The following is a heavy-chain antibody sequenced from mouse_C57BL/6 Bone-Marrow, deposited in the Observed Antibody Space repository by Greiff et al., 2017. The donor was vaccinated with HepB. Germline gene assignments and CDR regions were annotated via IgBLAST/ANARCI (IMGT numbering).Heavy chain of an antibody. J-gene: IGHJ4*01. CDR2: IDPSDSYT. CDR3: ARDDYYGSSYDAMDY. CDR1: GYTFTSYW. V-gene: IGHV1-50*01. D-gene: IGHD1-1*01. Sequence: QVQLQQPGAELVKPGASVKLSCKASGYTFTSYWMQWVKQRPGQGLEWIGEIDPSDSYTNYNQKFKGKATLTVDTSSSTAYMQLSSLTTEDSAVDYGARDDYYGSSYDAMDYGGQGTSVTVSS.